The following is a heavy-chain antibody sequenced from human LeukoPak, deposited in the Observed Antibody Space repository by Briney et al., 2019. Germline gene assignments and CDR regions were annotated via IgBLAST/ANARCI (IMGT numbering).Heavy chain of an antibody. CDR2: VSGGGVNT. V-gene: IGHV3-23*01. D-gene: IGHD4-17*01. Sequence: GGSLRLSCAASGFTFSTYGLSWVRQAPGRGLEWVSIVSGGGVNTYYVDSVKGWFTISRDNSKNTLYLQMNSLRVEDTAVYYCAKGHTDYGTGFDLWGQGTLVIVSS. CDR3: AKGHTDYGTGFDL. J-gene: IGHJ4*02. CDR1: GFTFSTYG.